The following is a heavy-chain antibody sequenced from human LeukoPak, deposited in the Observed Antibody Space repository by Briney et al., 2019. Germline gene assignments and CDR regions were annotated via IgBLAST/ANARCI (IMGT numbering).Heavy chain of an antibody. CDR1: GGSISNYY. CDR3: ARTPGYCSGTSCYIGY. Sequence: SETLSLTCTVSGGSISNYYWSWIRQPPGKGLEWIGCIYSSGDTYYNPSLKSRVTISVDTSKNQFSLRLSSVTAADTAVYYCARTPGYCSGTSCYIGYWGQGTLVTVSS. J-gene: IGHJ4*02. V-gene: IGHV4-4*09. D-gene: IGHD2-2*02. CDR2: IYSSGDT.